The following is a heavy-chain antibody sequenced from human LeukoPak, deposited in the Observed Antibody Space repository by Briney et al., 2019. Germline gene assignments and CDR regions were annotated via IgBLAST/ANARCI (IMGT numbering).Heavy chain of an antibody. CDR3: AKNSGIAAAGPGTAFDY. CDR1: GFTFSNYA. CDR2: LSGRGDNT. Sequence: PGGSLRLSCAASGFTFSNYAMTWVRQAPGEGLEWVSSLSGRGDNTLYADSVKGRFTISRDNSENTLHLQMNSLRAEDTAVYYCAKNSGIAAAGPGTAFDYWGQGTLVTVSS. V-gene: IGHV3-23*01. D-gene: IGHD6-13*01. J-gene: IGHJ4*02.